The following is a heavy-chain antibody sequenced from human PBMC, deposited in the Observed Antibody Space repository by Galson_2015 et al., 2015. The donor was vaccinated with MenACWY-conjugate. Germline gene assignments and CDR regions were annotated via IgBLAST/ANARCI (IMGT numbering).Heavy chain of an antibody. V-gene: IGHV3-74*01. D-gene: IGHD1-26*01. CDR2: INPGGSST. CDR3: AKTRGASCYFDS. J-gene: IGHJ4*02. Sequence: SLRLSCAASGFIFNTYWMHWVRHAPGKGLVWVSCINPGGSSTTYADSVKDRFTISRDNAKNTLYLQMNSLRPEDTAVFYCAKTRGASCYFDSWGQGTLVTVSS. CDR1: GFIFNTYW.